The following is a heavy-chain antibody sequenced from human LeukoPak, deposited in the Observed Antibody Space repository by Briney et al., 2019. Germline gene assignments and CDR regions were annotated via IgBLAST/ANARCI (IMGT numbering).Heavy chain of an antibody. CDR3: ARESSGSSYSRWFDP. Sequence: GASVKVSCKASGYTFTSYGINWVRQAPGQGLEWMGWISAYNGDTIYAQKLQGRVTMTTDTSTTTAYMELRSLRSDDTAVDYCARESSGSSYSRWFDPWGQGTLVTVSS. CDR2: ISAYNGDT. CDR1: GYTFTSYG. D-gene: IGHD3-10*01. V-gene: IGHV1-18*01. J-gene: IGHJ5*02.